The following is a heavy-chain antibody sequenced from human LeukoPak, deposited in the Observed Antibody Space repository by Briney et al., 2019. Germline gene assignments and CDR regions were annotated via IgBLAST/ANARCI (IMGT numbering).Heavy chain of an antibody. CDR2: INPNSGGT. Sequence: GASVKVSCKASGYTFTGYYMHWVRQAPGKGLEWMGRINPNSGGTNYAQKVQGRVTMARDTSISTAYMELSRLRSDDAAVYYCARDATTVTTPLGYYGMDVWGQGTTVTVS. V-gene: IGHV1-2*06. CDR3: ARDATTVTTPLGYYGMDV. D-gene: IGHD4-17*01. CDR1: GYTFTGYY. J-gene: IGHJ6*02.